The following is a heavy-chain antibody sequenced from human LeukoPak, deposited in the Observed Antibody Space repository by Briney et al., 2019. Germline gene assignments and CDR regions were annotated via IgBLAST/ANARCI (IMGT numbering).Heavy chain of an antibody. J-gene: IGHJ4*02. D-gene: IGHD6-25*01. CDR2: INHSGST. V-gene: IGHV4-34*01. Sequence: SETLSLTCAVYGGSFSGYYWSWIRQPPGKGLEWIGEINHSGSTNYNPSLKSRVTISVDTPKNQFSLKLSSVTAADTAVYYCARGLGGYGGGNWGQGTLVTVSS. CDR3: ARGLGGYGGGN. CDR1: GGSFSGYY.